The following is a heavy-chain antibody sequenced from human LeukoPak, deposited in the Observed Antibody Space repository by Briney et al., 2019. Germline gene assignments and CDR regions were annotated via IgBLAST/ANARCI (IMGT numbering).Heavy chain of an antibody. D-gene: IGHD3-22*01. CDR3: ARAYDSSGYPGEYYFDY. CDR1: GGSISSGDYY. V-gene: IGHV4-30-4*01. CDR2: IYYSGTT. Sequence: SETLSLTCTVSGGSISSGDYYWSYIHQPPGEGLEWIGYIYYSGTTYYNPSLKSRVTISVDTSKNQFSLKLSSVTAADTAVYYCARAYDSSGYPGEYYFDYWGQGTLVTVSS. J-gene: IGHJ4*02.